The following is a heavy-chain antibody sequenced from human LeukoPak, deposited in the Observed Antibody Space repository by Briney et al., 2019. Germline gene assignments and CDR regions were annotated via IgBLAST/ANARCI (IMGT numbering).Heavy chain of an antibody. V-gene: IGHV1-18*01. D-gene: IGHD4-17*01. CDR2: ISVYNGNT. CDR1: GYTFTIYG. J-gene: IGHJ6*02. Sequence: ASVTVSCKASGYTFTIYGISWVRQAPGQGLEWMGWISVYNGNTNYAQRLQGSVTMTTDTSTSTAYMELRSLSSADTAVYYCARGGGQNNDYGDYYYYYGMGVWGQGATVTVSS. CDR3: ARGGGQNNDYGDYYYYYGMGV.